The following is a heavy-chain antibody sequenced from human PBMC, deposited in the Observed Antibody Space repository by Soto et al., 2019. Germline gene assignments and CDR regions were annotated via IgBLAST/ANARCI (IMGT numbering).Heavy chain of an antibody. D-gene: IGHD6-13*01. CDR1: GGTFSSYS. J-gene: IGHJ4*02. Sequence: SVKVSCKASGGTFSSYSISWVRQAPGQGLEWMGGIIPIFGTANYAQKFQGRVTITADESTSTAYMELSSLRSEDTAVYYCASSDSSSLKYDYWGQGTLVTVS. CDR3: ASSDSSSLKYDY. CDR2: IIPIFGTA. V-gene: IGHV1-69*13.